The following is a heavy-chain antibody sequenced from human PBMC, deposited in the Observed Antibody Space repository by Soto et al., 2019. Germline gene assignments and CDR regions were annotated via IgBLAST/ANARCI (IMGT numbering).Heavy chain of an antibody. V-gene: IGHV1-3*01. J-gene: IGHJ4*02. CDR3: ARDDSGFSGSHYIDYFNY. D-gene: IGHD1-26*01. CDR1: GYTFTSYA. Sequence: GASVKVSCKASGYTFTSYAMNWVRQAPGQRLEWMGWINAGNGNTKYSQKFQGRVTITRDTSASTAYMELSSLRSEDTAVYYCARDDSGFSGSHYIDYFNYWGQGALVTVS. CDR2: INAGNGNT.